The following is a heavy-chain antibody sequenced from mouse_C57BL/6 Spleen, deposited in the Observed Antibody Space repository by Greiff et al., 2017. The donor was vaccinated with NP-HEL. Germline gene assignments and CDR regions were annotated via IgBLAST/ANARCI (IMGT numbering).Heavy chain of an antibody. Sequence: QVQLQQSGAELVKPGASVKLSCKASGYTFTSYWMHWVKQRPGQGLEWIGMIHPNSGSTNYNEKFKSKATLTVDKSSSTAYMQLSSLTSEDSAVYYCARSPFTTGVHWYFDVWGTGTTVTVSS. J-gene: IGHJ1*03. V-gene: IGHV1-64*01. D-gene: IGHD1-1*01. CDR3: ARSPFTTGVHWYFDV. CDR1: GYTFTSYW. CDR2: IHPNSGST.